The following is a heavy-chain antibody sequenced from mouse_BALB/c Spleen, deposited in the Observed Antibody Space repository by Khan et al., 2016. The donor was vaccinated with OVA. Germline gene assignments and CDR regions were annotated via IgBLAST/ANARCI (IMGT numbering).Heavy chain of an antibody. CDR1: GFTFSDYG. Sequence: EVELVESGGGLVQPGGSRKLSCAASGFTFSDYGLAWVRQAPGKGPEWVAFISSLAYSIYYADTVTGRFTISRENATHTLYLEMGNLRSEDTAMYYCARSWAMDYWGQGTSVTVSS. V-gene: IGHV5-15*02. J-gene: IGHJ4*01. CDR2: ISSLAYSI. CDR3: ARSWAMDY.